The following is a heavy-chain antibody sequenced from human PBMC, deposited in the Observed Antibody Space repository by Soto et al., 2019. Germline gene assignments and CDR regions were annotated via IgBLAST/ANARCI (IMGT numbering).Heavy chain of an antibody. Sequence: EVLLVEPGGVLVQSGGSLRLSCAASGFTFSSYSMNWVRQAPGKGLEWVSYISSSSSTIYYAASVMGRFTISRDNAKNALYLQMNSLRAEDTAVYYCARDRHYYYYYGMDVWGPGTTLTVSS. CDR2: ISSSSSTI. V-gene: IGHV3-48*01. J-gene: IGHJ6*02. CDR3: ARDRHYYYYYGMDV. CDR1: GFTFSSYS.